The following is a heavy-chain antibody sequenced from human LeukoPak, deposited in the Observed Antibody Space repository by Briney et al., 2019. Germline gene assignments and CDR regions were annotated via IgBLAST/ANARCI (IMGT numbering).Heavy chain of an antibody. CDR3: AKGRWTQLWNLFDQ. CDR1: GFIFSSYA. D-gene: IGHD5-18*01. V-gene: IGHV3-23*01. J-gene: IGHJ4*02. CDR2: ISGSGGTA. Sequence: GGSLRLSCAASGFIFSSYAMSWVRQAPGKGLEWVSSISGSGGTAYYADSVKGRFTISRDNSKNTLYLQMNCLRAEEPALYYCAKGRWTQLWNLFDQWGQGTLVTVSS.